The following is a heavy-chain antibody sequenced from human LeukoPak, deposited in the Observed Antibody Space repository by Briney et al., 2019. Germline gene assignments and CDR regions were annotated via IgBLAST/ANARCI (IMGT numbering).Heavy chain of an antibody. CDR3: ARDRAVKARIGGMDV. CDR1: GFTFSGYS. V-gene: IGHV3-21*06. Sequence: GSLRLSCEASGFTFSGYSMNWVRQAPGKGLEWVSYISERSSHTYNADSVKGRFTISRDNAKNSLYLQMNSLRVEDTGIYYCARDRAVKARIGGMDVWGQGTTVIVSS. D-gene: IGHD5-24*01. CDR2: ISERSSHT. J-gene: IGHJ6*02.